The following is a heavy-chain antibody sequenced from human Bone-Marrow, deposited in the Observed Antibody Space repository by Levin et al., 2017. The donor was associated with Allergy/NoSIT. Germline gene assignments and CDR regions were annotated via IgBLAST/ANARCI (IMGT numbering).Heavy chain of an antibody. V-gene: IGHV3-30-3*01. Sequence: GGSLRLSCAASGFTFSSYAMHWVRQAPGKGLEWVAVISYDGSNKYYADSVKGRFTISRDNSKNTLYLQMNSLRAEDTAVYYCASPEMATISGYFDYWGQGTLVTVSS. CDR3: ASPEMATISGYFDY. CDR1: GFTFSSYA. D-gene: IGHD5-24*01. CDR2: ISYDGSNK. J-gene: IGHJ4*02.